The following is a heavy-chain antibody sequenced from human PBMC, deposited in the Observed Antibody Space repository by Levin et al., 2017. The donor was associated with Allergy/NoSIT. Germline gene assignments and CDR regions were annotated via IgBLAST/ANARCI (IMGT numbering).Heavy chain of an antibody. CDR2: IYYSGST. CDR3: AFDHGDNPGSGGYFDH. J-gene: IGHJ4*02. V-gene: IGHV4-39*01. Sequence: ASETLSLTCSVSGVSISSSSYYWGWIRQPPGKGLEWIGSIYYSGSTYYNPSLKSRVTISVDTSKNQFSLKLSSVTAADTAVHYCAFDHGDNPGSGGYFDHWGQGTLVTVSS. D-gene: IGHD4-23*01. CDR1: GVSISSSSYY.